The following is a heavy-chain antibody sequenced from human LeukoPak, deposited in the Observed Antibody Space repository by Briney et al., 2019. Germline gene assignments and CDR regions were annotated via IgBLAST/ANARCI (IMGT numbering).Heavy chain of an antibody. J-gene: IGHJ4*02. CDR3: AKEALPGIAVAGRVY. Sequence: PGGSLRLSCAASGFTFSSYGMSWVRQAPGMGLEWVSATSGSGGSTYYADSVRGRFTISRDNSKNTVYLQMNSLRAEDTAVYFCAKEALPGIAVAGRVYWGQGTLVTVSS. V-gene: IGHV3-23*01. CDR2: TSGSGGST. D-gene: IGHD6-19*01. CDR1: GFTFSSYG.